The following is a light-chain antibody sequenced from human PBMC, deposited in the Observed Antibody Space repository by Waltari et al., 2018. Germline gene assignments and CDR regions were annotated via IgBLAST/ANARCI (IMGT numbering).Light chain of an antibody. V-gene: IGKV3-15*01. CDR3: QHYNTWPGT. CDR1: QSVSDN. CDR2: GAS. J-gene: IGKJ1*01. Sequence: EIGVTQFPATLSVSPGQRVTLSCRTSQSVSDNLAWYQQRPGQAPRLLIYGASTRATNGPARFGVSGSGIQFSLTISGLQSEDFAVYYCQHYNTWPGTFGQGTKVEIK.